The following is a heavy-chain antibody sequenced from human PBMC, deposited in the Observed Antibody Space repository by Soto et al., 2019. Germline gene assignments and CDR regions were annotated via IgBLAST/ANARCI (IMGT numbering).Heavy chain of an antibody. J-gene: IGHJ4*02. CDR2: IIVSHGSP. CDR1: GYIFTTHS. D-gene: IGHD2-8*01. CDR3: AREPEDGVPGDY. V-gene: IGHV1-3*01. Sequence: QVQLVQSGAEVKEPGASVRVSCKASGYIFTTHSLHWARQAPGQGLEWMGWIIVSHGSPRYAPQFQGRVTLATDTFTATAYMDLTRLTPEDTAVYYCAREPEDGVPGDYWGQGTPVVVSS.